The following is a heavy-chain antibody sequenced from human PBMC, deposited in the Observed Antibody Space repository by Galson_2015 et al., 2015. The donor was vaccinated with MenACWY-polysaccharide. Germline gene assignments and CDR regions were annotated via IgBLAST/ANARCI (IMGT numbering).Heavy chain of an antibody. CDR1: GFIFSSHR. J-gene: IGHJ4*02. D-gene: IGHD5-12*01. CDR2: ISSSSTSI. Sequence: SLRLSCAASGFIFSSHRMNWVRQAPGRGLEWISYISSSSTSINYADSVKGRFTISRDNAKNSLYLQMNSLRDEDTAVYYCAKSTIILDYWGQGTLVTVSS. CDR3: AKSTIILDY. V-gene: IGHV3-48*02.